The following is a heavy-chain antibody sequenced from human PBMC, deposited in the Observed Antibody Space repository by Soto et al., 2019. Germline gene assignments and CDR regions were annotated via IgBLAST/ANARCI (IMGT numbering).Heavy chain of an antibody. V-gene: IGHV3-30-3*01. CDR1: GFTFSTYT. CDR3: ARDPVVVVPAARGPPYGMDV. D-gene: IGHD2-2*01. CDR2: ISYDGFNE. J-gene: IGHJ6*02. Sequence: GGSLRLSCAASGFTFSTYTMHWVRQAPGKGLGWVAVISYDGFNEFYADSVKGRFTISRDNSKNTLSLQMNSLRVEDTAVYYCARDPVVVVPAARGPPYGMDVWGQGTTVTV.